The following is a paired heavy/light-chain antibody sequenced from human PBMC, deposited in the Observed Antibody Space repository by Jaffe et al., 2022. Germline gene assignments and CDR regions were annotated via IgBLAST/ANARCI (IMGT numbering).Light chain of an antibody. V-gene: IGKV4-1*01. CDR1: QSLLHSSNNNNY. CDR3: QQYYSTPIT. Sequence: DIVMTQSPDSLAVSLGERATFNCKSGQSLLHSSNNNNYLAWYQQKPGQPPKLLISWASSRESGVPDRFSGSGSGTDFTLTISSLQAEDVAVYYCQQYYSTPITFGQGTRLEIK. CDR2: WAS. J-gene: IGKJ5*01.
Heavy chain of an antibody. CDR3: MRGAPGGTYYDY. Sequence: EVQLVESGGGLVKPGGSLRLSCAASGFPFTNAWMSWVRQAPGKGLEWVGRIKSKKDGETTDYAGPVKGRFTISRDDSKNTVYLQVNGLKTEDTGMYFCMRGAPGGTYYDYWGQGTQVIVSS. CDR1: GFPFTNAW. CDR2: IKSKKDGETT. D-gene: IGHD2-8*02. V-gene: IGHV3-15*01. J-gene: IGHJ4*02.